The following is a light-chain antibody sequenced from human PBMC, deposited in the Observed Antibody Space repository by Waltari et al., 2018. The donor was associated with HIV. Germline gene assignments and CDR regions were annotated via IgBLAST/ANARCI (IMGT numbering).Light chain of an antibody. CDR1: NIGRQN. J-gene: IGLJ2*01. CDR2: RDN. V-gene: IGLV3-9*01. CDR3: QVRVSNSVV. Sequence: SYDLTQPLSVSVALGQTATITCGGNNIGRQNVCWSQQRPGQAPVLVIYRDNPRPSGIAERFAGSNSGNTATLTIRSAQAGDEADYCCQVRVSNSVVFGGGTNLTVL.